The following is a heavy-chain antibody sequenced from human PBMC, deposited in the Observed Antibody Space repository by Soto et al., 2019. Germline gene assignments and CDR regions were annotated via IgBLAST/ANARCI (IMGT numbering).Heavy chain of an antibody. Sequence: QMQLVESGGGAVQPGRSLRLSCAASGFSFSRVAMHWVRQAPGTGLESVGVISFDGSYDHYPDSVRGRFTISRDNSKNMLYLQMNSLRTEDTAVYYCAKDQGVGGTLGLFDYWGQGTLVTVSS. CDR3: AKDQGVGGTLGLFDY. CDR2: ISFDGSYD. CDR1: GFSFSRVA. J-gene: IGHJ4*02. D-gene: IGHD1-26*01. V-gene: IGHV3-30*18.